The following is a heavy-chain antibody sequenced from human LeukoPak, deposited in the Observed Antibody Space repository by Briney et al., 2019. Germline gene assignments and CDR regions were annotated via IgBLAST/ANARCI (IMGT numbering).Heavy chain of an antibody. CDR3: ARSRPMVRGVINRSVFDI. CDR1: GFTFSSYE. J-gene: IGHJ3*02. Sequence: PGGSLRLSCAASGFTFSSYEMNWVRQAPGKGLEWVSYISSSGSTIYYADSVKGRFTISRDNAKNSLYLQMNSLRAEDTAVYYWARSRPMVRGVINRSVFDIGGKGTMVTVSS. V-gene: IGHV3-48*03. D-gene: IGHD3-10*01. CDR2: ISSSGSTI.